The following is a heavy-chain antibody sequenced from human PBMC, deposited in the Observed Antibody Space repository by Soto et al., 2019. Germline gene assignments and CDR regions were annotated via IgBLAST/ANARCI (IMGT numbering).Heavy chain of an antibody. CDR3: AKEDREPPFVVVPAGIGY. CDR1: GFTFSFTFNSYA. Sequence: GGSLRLSCAASGFTFSFTFNSYAMNWVRQAPGKGLEWVSGISGSGGSAYYADSVKGRFTISRDNAKNTLYLQMNSLRAEDTAVYYCAKEDREPPFVVVPAGIGYWGQGTLVTVSS. V-gene: IGHV3-23*01. D-gene: IGHD2-2*01. CDR2: ISGSGGSA. J-gene: IGHJ4*02.